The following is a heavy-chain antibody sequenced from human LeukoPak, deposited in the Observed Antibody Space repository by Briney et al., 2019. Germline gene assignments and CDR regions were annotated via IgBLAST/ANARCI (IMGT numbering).Heavy chain of an antibody. Sequence: ASVKVSCKASGYTFTSYGISWVRQAPGQGLEWMGWISTYNGNANYAQKLQGRVTMTTDTSTSAAYMELRSLTSDDTAMYYCARMPLAVAGFGDSWGQGTLVTVSS. J-gene: IGHJ4*02. D-gene: IGHD6-19*01. V-gene: IGHV1-18*01. CDR3: ARMPLAVAGFGDS. CDR1: GYTFTSYG. CDR2: ISTYNGNA.